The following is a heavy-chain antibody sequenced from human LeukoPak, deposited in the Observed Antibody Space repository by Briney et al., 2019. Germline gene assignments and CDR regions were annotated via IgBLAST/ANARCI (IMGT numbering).Heavy chain of an antibody. Sequence: ASVKVSCKASGYTFTGYYMHWVRQAPGQGLGWMGWINPNSGGTNYAQTFQGRVTVTRDTSISTAYMELSRLRSDDTAVYYCASELPLRGNIDYWGQGALVAVSS. V-gene: IGHV1-2*02. CDR3: ASELPLRGNIDY. J-gene: IGHJ4*02. CDR2: INPNSGGT. D-gene: IGHD3-10*01. CDR1: GYTFTGYY.